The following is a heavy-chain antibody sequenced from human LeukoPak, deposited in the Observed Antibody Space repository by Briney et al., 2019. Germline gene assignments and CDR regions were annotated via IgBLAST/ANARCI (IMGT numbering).Heavy chain of an antibody. CDR2: INPNSGGT. J-gene: IGHJ6*02. CDR1: GYTFTGYY. D-gene: IGHD6-13*01. CDR3: ARADRRSSNWYPPAASYYYYGMDV. Sequence: ASVTVSCKASGYTFTGYYMHWVRQAPGQGLEWMGWINPNSGGTNYAQKFQGWVTMTRDTSISTAYMELSRLRSDDTAVYYCARADRRSSNWYPPAASYYYYGMDVWGQGTTVTVSS. V-gene: IGHV1-2*04.